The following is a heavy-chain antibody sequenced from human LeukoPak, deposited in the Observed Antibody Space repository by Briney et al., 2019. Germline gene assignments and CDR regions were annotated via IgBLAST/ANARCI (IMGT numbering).Heavy chain of an antibody. CDR1: GGSISSGSYY. D-gene: IGHD3-10*01. CDR2: IYTSGST. V-gene: IGHV4-61*02. J-gene: IGHJ6*03. CDR3: ASSMSHVVRGAYYMDV. Sequence: SQTLSLTCTVSGGSISSGSYYWSWIRQPAGKGLEWIGRIYTSGSTNYNPSLESRVTISVDTSKNQFSLKLSSVTAADTAVYYCASSMSHVVRGAYYMDVWGKGTTVTVSS.